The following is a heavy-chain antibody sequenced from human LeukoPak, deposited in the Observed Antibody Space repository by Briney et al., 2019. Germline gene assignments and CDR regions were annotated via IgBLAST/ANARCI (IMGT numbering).Heavy chain of an antibody. Sequence: SETLSLTCAVYGGSFSGYYWSWIRQPPGKGLEWIGEINHSGSTNYDPSLKSRVTISVDTSKNQFSLKLSSVTAADTAVYYCASSSTPPTNYFDYWGQGTLVTVSS. CDR3: ASSSTPPTNYFDY. D-gene: IGHD6-13*01. V-gene: IGHV4-34*01. CDR2: INHSGST. CDR1: GGSFSGYY. J-gene: IGHJ4*02.